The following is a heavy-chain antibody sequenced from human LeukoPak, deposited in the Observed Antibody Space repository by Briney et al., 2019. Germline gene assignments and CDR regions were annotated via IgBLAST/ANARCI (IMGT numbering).Heavy chain of an antibody. CDR2: ILHSGGT. CDR3: ARRGYYDSSGYPNWFDP. Sequence: SETLSLTCSVSGVSMSSYYWMWIRQPPGKGLEWIARILHSGGTTYNPSLRSRATISIDTSKHQFSLELNSVTAADTAVYYCARRGYYDSSGYPNWFDPWGQGTLVTVSS. J-gene: IGHJ5*02. CDR1: GVSMSSYY. D-gene: IGHD3-22*01. V-gene: IGHV4-59*08.